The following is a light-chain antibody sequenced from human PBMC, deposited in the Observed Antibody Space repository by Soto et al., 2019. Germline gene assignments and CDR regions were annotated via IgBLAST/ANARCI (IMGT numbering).Light chain of an antibody. CDR2: WAS. Sequence: DIVITQSPHSLAVSLGDRATFNCKSSQSVLYSSNNKNYLAWYQQKQGQPPKLXIYWASTRESGVPDRFSGSVSGTDFTLTISSLQAEDVAVYYCQQYYSTPRTFGQGTKVDIK. CDR1: QSVLYSSNNKNY. J-gene: IGKJ1*01. CDR3: QQYYSTPRT. V-gene: IGKV4-1*01.